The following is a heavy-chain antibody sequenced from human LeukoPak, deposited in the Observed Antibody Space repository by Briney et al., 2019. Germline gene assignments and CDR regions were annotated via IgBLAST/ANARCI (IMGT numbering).Heavy chain of an antibody. D-gene: IGHD5-18*01. CDR1: GGSISSSSYF. J-gene: IGHJ4*02. V-gene: IGHV4-39*01. Sequence: SETLSLTCSVSGGSISSSSYFWGWIRQPPGKGLEWIGSIYYSGSTYSNPSLKSRVTISVDTSKSQFSLRLSSVTAADTAVYYCARDGYTYGSFDYWGQGTLVTVSS. CDR3: ARDGYTYGSFDY. CDR2: IYYSGST.